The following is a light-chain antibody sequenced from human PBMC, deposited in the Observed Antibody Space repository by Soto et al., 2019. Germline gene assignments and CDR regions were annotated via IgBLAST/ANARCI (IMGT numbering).Light chain of an antibody. Sequence: EIVLTQSPATLSLSPGERATLSCRASQSVSSYLAGYQQKPGQAPRLLIYDASNRATGIPARFSGSGSGTDFTLTISSLEPEDFAVYYCQQRSNWPRTFGQWTEVEI. J-gene: IGKJ1*01. CDR2: DAS. V-gene: IGKV3-11*01. CDR1: QSVSSY. CDR3: QQRSNWPRT.